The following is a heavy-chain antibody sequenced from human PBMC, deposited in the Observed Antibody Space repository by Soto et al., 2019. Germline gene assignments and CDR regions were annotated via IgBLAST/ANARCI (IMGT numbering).Heavy chain of an antibody. CDR1: GGTFRSYA. CDR3: ARDAVGATIEYFQQ. Sequence: QVQLVQSGAEVKKPGSSVKVSCKASGGTFRSYAISWVLQAPGQGLEWIGGIIPIFGTANYAQKFQGRVTITADESTSTAYMELSSLRSEDTAVYYCARDAVGATIEYFQQWGQGTLVTVSS. V-gene: IGHV1-69*12. D-gene: IGHD1-26*01. CDR2: IIPIFGTA. J-gene: IGHJ1*01.